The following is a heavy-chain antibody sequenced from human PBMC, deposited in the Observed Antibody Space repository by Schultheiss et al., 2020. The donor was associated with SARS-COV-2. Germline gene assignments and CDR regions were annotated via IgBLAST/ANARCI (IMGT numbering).Heavy chain of an antibody. CDR2: INSDGSST. CDR3: AWGGDYLDGMDV. V-gene: IGHV3-74*01. D-gene: IGHD4-17*01. CDR1: GFTFSSYW. Sequence: GGSLRLSCAASGFTFSSYWMHWVRQAPGKGLVWVSRINSDGSSTSYADSVKGRFTISRDNAKNTLYLQMNSLRAEDTAVYYCAWGGDYLDGMDVWGQGTTVTVSS. J-gene: IGHJ6*02.